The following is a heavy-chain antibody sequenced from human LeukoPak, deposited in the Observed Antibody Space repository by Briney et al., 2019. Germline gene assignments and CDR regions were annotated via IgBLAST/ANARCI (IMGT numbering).Heavy chain of an antibody. CDR3: ARDGREQLVPLYYFDY. Sequence: GGSLRLSCVASGFTFSSYSMNWVRQAPGKGLEWVSSISSSSSYIYYADSVKGRFTISRDNAKNSLYLQMNSLRAEDTAVYYCARDGREQLVPLYYFDYWGQGTLVTVSS. D-gene: IGHD6-6*01. J-gene: IGHJ4*02. CDR1: GFTFSSYS. CDR2: ISSSSSYI. V-gene: IGHV3-21*01.